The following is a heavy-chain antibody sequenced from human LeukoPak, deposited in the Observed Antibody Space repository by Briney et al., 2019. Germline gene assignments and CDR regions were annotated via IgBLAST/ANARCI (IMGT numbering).Heavy chain of an antibody. CDR2: IKSKTDDGTK. CDR1: GFTFRNAW. J-gene: IGHJ4*02. V-gene: IGHV3-15*01. Sequence: GGSLRLSCAASGFTFRNAWVSGVRQAPGKGLEGGGRIKSKTDDGTKDYAAPVKGRFTRSRDDSKNTPYLQMNSLKTEDTAVYYCTTDGTYYGSGSSSYWGQGTLVTVSS. CDR3: TTDGTYYGSGSSSY. D-gene: IGHD3-10*01.